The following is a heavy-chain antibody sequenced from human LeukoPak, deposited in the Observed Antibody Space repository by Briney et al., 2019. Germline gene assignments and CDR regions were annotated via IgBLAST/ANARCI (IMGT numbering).Heavy chain of an antibody. V-gene: IGHV4-4*07. CDR3: ARQSTFGYFDY. D-gene: IGHD3-16*01. J-gene: IGHJ4*02. CDR2: IYTSGST. CDR1: GFTFRSYE. Sequence: GSLRLSCAASGFTFRSYEMNWVRQPPGKGLEWIGRIYTSGSTNYNPSLKSRVTMSVDTSKNQFSLKLSSVTAADTAVYYCARQSTFGYFDYWGQGTLVTVSS.